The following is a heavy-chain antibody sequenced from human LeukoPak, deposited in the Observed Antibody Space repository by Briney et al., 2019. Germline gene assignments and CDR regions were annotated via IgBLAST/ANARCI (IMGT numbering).Heavy chain of an antibody. V-gene: IGHV3-23*01. CDR1: GFTFRSHA. CDR3: AKCRSLSPAAAINY. D-gene: IGHD2-2*01. Sequence: GGSLRLSCVGSGFTFRSHAMSWVRQAPEKGPEFVSGIYENGGTTYYADSVKGRFSISRDNSKNTLYLQMDSLRGEDTAVYYCAKCRSLSPAAAINYWGQGTLVTVSS. CDR2: IYENGGTT. J-gene: IGHJ4*02.